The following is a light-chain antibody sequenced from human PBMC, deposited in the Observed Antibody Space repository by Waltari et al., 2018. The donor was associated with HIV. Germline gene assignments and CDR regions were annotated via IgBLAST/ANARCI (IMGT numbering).Light chain of an antibody. CDR2: AAS. J-gene: IGKJ5*01. CDR1: QGISSY. Sequence: IRMTQSPSSFSASTGDTVTITCRASQGISSYLAWYQQKPGKAPKLLIYAASTLQSGVPSRFSGSGSGTDFTLTISCLQSEDFATYYCQQYYSYPITFGQGTRLEIK. CDR3: QQYYSYPIT. V-gene: IGKV1-8*01.